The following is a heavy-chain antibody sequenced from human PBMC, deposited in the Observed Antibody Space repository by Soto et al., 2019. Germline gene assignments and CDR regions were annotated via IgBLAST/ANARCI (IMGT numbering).Heavy chain of an antibody. CDR3: AKAGSIVAATIDTYYGMDV. CDR1: DGSISTYY. D-gene: IGHD2-15*01. Sequence: QVQLQESGPGLVKPSETLSLTCTVSDGSISTYYWNWIRQPPGKGLGWIGYIFYSGTTYYSPAPKSPVTISVDTPKNPCSLSLRSVTAADTAVYYCAKAGSIVAATIDTYYGMDVWGQGTTVTVSS. CDR2: IFYSGTT. J-gene: IGHJ6*02. V-gene: IGHV4-59*01.